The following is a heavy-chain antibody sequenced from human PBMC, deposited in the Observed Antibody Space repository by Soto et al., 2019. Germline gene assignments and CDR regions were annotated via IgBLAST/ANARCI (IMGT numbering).Heavy chain of an antibody. CDR3: ARGRRDSNWFDP. CDR2: MNPNSGNT. V-gene: IGHV1-8*01. Sequence: ASVKVSCKASGYTFTSYDINWVRQATGQGLEWMGWMNPNSGNTGYAQKFQGRVTMTRNTSISTAYMELSSLRSEDTAVYYCARGRRDSNWFDPWGQGTLVTVSS. J-gene: IGHJ5*02. CDR1: GYTFTSYD.